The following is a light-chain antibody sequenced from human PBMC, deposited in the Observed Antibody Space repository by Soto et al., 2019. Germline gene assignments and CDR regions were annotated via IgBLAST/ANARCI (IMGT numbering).Light chain of an antibody. Sequence: QSVLTQPPSVPRAPGQTVTISCPGSGSNIGAGYGVQWYQQLPGTAPRLLIYGSDDRPSGVPDRFSASVSGNSASLAITGLQTEDEAVYYCQSYDSNLSEVFGPGTKVTVL. V-gene: IGLV1-40*01. J-gene: IGLJ1*01. CDR2: GSD. CDR3: QSYDSNLSEV. CDR1: GSNIGAGYG.